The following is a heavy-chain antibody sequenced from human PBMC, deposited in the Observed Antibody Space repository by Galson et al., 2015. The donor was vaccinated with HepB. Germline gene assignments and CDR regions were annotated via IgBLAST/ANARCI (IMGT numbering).Heavy chain of an antibody. D-gene: IGHD4-17*01. CDR3: ARDFGSGTVTDY. J-gene: IGHJ4*02. CDR1: GYTFTSYA. CDR2: INAGNGNT. V-gene: IGHV1-3*01. Sequence: SVKVSCKASGYTFTSYAMHWVRQAPGQRLEWMGWINAGNGNTKYSQKFQGRVTMTRDTSISTAYMELSRLRSDDTAVYYCARDFGSGTVTDYWGQGTLVTVSS.